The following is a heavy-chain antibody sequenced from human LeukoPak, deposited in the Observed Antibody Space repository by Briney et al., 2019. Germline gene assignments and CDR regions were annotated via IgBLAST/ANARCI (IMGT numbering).Heavy chain of an antibody. Sequence: GGCLRLSCAASGFTFSSYAMSWVRQAPGKGLEWVSAISGSGGSTYYADSVKGRFTISRDNSKNTLYLQMNSLRAEDTAVYYCAKDRARVPAASDYWGQGTLVTVSS. V-gene: IGHV3-23*01. D-gene: IGHD2-2*01. J-gene: IGHJ4*02. CDR3: AKDRARVPAASDY. CDR1: GFTFSSYA. CDR2: ISGSGGST.